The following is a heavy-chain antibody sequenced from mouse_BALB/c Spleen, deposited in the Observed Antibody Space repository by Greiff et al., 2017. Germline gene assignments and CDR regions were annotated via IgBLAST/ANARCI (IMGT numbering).Heavy chain of an antibody. V-gene: IGHV2-9*02. Sequence: VHLVESGPGLVAPSQSLSITCTVSGFSLTSSGVHWVRQPPGKGLEWLGVIWAGGSTHYNSALMSRLSISKDKSKSQVFLKMNSQQTDDTAMYYGARDKARYRYDELDYWGQGTTLTVSS. CDR1: GFSLTSSG. D-gene: IGHD2-14*01. J-gene: IGHJ2*01. CDR2: IWAGGST. CDR3: ARDKARYRYDELDY.